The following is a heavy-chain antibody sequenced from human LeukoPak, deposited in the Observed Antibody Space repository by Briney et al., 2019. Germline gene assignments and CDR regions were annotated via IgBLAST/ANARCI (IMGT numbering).Heavy chain of an antibody. D-gene: IGHD1-26*01. J-gene: IGHJ6*03. CDR2: IYASGST. CDR3: ARHVLDFRSSRTGVYYMDV. Sequence: SQTLSLTCTVSGGSISSTGYYWSWMRQPAGKGLEWIGRIYASGSTNYNPSLKSRVTISVDTSKNQFSLKLSSVTAADTAVYYCARHVLDFRSSRTGVYYMDVWGKGTTVTVSS. V-gene: IGHV4-61*02. CDR1: GGSISSTGYY.